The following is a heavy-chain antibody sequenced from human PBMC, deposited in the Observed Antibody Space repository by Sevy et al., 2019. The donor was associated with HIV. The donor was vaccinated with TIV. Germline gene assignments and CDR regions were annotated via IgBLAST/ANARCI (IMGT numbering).Heavy chain of an antibody. Sequence: GGSLRLSCAGSGFTLSSYWMSWVRQAPGRGLEWVANIKQDGSEKYYVDSVKGRFNISRDNAENSMYLQMNSLRDEDTAMYYCARQSGVLDVDTAMPDAFDLWGRGTMVTVSS. CDR3: ARQSGVLDVDTAMPDAFDL. J-gene: IGHJ3*01. CDR2: IKQDGSEK. V-gene: IGHV3-7*01. D-gene: IGHD5-18*01. CDR1: GFTLSSYW.